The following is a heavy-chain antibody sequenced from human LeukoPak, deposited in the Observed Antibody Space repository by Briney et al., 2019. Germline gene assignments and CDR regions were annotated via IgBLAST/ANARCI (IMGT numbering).Heavy chain of an antibody. Sequence: PSETLSLTCAVYGGSFSGYYWSWIRQPPGKGLEWIGYIYYSGSTNYNPSLKSRVTISVDTSKNQFSLKLSSVTAADTAVYYCARDPKGIRNRDGYTSGGYFDYWGQGTLVTVSS. D-gene: IGHD5-24*01. V-gene: IGHV4-59*01. CDR3: ARDPKGIRNRDGYTSGGYFDY. CDR2: IYYSGST. CDR1: GGSFSGYY. J-gene: IGHJ4*02.